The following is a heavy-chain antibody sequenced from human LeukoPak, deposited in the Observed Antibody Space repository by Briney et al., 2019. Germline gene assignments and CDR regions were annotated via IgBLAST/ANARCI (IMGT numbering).Heavy chain of an antibody. CDR3: ARDVVAARGSFDY. CDR2: IYTSGST. D-gene: IGHD2-2*01. Sequence: SETLSLTCTVSGNSISSGDNYWSWIRQPAGTGLEWIGHIYTSGSTNYNPSLKSRVTMSVDMSKNQFSLKLRSVTAADTAVYYCARDVVAARGSFDYWGQGTLVTVSS. V-gene: IGHV4-61*09. J-gene: IGHJ4*02. CDR1: GNSISSGDNY.